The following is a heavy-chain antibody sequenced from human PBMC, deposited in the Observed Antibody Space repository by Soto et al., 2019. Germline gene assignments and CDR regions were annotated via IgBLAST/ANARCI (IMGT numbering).Heavy chain of an antibody. J-gene: IGHJ5*02. CDR2: FSFTGST. CDR3: ARAKDYDFWSGYLLGT. D-gene: IGHD3-3*01. CDR1: GGSVSSGSYY. V-gene: IGHV4-61*01. Sequence: SETLSLTCTVSGGSVSSGSYYWSWIRQPPGKGLQWIGYFSFTGSTNYNPSLKSRLTISVDTSKNQFSLKLTSVTAADTAVYYCARAKDYDFWSGYLLGTWGQGTLVTVSS.